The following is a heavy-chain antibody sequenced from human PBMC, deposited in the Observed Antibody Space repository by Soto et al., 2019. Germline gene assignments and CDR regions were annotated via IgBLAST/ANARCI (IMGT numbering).Heavy chain of an antibody. J-gene: IGHJ4*02. D-gene: IGHD3-22*01. CDR3: SRGAEYFDTSDHTIDSPIFDS. CDR1: GFTFSSYG. V-gene: IGHV3-30-3*01. Sequence: QVQLVESGGGAVQPGRSLRLSCSASGFTFSSYGMQWIRQAPGTGPEWLTLISYDGDNQYYADSVKGRFIISRDNSKKTVYLQMNSLIVQDTAVYFCSRGAEYFDTSDHTIDSPIFDSCGAEPLVTVSS. CDR2: ISYDGDNQ.